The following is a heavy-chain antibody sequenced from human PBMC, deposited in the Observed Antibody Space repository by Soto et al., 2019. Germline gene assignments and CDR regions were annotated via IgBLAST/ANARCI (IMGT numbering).Heavy chain of an antibody. V-gene: IGHV1-18*04. CDR3: ARDQTAAGTVDF. J-gene: IGHJ4*02. CDR2: ISPYTGYT. Sequence: QVQLVQSGGEVKKPGASVKVSYKASGYTFRNHGISWVRQAPGQGLEWMGWISPYTGYTNYAQNFQGRLTMTTDTSTSTAYMDLRSLRSDDTAVYYCARDQTAAGTVDFWGQGTLVTVSS. CDR1: GYTFRNHG. D-gene: IGHD6-13*01.